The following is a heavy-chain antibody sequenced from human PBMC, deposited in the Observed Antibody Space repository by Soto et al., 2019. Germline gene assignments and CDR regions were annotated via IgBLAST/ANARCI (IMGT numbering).Heavy chain of an antibody. J-gene: IGHJ4*02. V-gene: IGHV3-30*04. CDR2: ISYDGTNK. D-gene: IGHD1-1*01. CDR1: GFSFSSYA. Sequence: GGSLRLSCEGSGFSFSSYAIHWARQAPGKGLEWVAVISYDGTNKFYGESVRGRFTISRDDSKSTVYLQMNSLRAEDTAMYYCGRDNMIQLXPPTSVDSWGQGA. CDR3: GRDNMIQLXPPTSVDS.